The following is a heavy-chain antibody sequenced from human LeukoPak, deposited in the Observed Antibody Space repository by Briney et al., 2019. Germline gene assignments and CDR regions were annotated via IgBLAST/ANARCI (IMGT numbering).Heavy chain of an antibody. CDR1: GYTFTSYY. J-gene: IGHJ4*02. D-gene: IGHD3-22*01. Sequence: GASVKVSCKASGYTFTSYYMHWVRQAPGQGLEWMGIINPSGGSTSYAQKFQGRVTMTRDTSTSTVYMELSSLRSEDTAVYYCARDHSDYYDSSGYSPDYWGQGTLVTVSS. V-gene: IGHV1-46*01. CDR2: INPSGGST. CDR3: ARDHSDYYDSSGYSPDY.